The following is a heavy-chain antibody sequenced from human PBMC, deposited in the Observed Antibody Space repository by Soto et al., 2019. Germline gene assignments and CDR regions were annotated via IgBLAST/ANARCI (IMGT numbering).Heavy chain of an antibody. CDR1: GFTFSSYG. Sequence: QVQLVESGGGVVQPGRSLRLSCAASGFTFSSYGMHWVRQAPGKGLEWVAVIWYDGSNKYYADSVKGRFTISRDNSKNTLYLQMNSLRAEDTAVYYCARDHADCSGGSCSLSYWGQGTLVTVSS. D-gene: IGHD2-15*01. CDR3: ARDHADCSGGSCSLSY. J-gene: IGHJ4*02. CDR2: IWYDGSNK. V-gene: IGHV3-33*01.